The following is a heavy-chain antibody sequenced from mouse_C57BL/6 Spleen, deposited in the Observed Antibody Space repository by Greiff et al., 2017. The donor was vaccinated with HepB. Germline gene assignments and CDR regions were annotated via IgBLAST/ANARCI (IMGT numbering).Heavy chain of an antibody. CDR1: GYSITSGYY. J-gene: IGHJ3*01. CDR2: ISYDGSN. CDR3: ASFPSVVAPFAD. D-gene: IGHD1-1*01. Sequence: EVQLVESGPGLVKPSQSLSLTCSVTGYSITSGYYWNWIRQFPGNKLEWMGYISYDGSNNYNPSLKNRISITRDTSKNQFFLKLNSVTTEDTATYYCASFPSVVAPFADWGQGTLVTVSA. V-gene: IGHV3-6*01.